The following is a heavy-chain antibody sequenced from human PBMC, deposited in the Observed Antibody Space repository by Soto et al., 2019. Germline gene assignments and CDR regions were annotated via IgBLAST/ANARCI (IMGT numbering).Heavy chain of an antibody. V-gene: IGHV3-48*02. D-gene: IGHD3-3*01. J-gene: IGHJ5*02. Sequence: HPGGSLRLSCAASGFTFSSYWMHWVRQAPGKGLEWVSYISSSSSTIYYADSVKGRFTISRDNAKNSLYLQMNSLRDEDTAVYYCARESRFLEWLSLNWFDPWGQGTLVTVSS. CDR3: ARESRFLEWLSLNWFDP. CDR2: ISSSSSTI. CDR1: GFTFSSYW.